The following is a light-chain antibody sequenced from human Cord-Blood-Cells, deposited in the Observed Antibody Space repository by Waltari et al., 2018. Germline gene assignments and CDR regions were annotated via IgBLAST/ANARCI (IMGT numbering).Light chain of an antibody. Sequence: DIVMTQSPDSLAVSLGERATINCKSSRSVLYSSNNKNYLAWYQQKPGQPPKLLIYWASTRESGVPDRFSGSGSGTDFTLTISSLQAEDVAVYYCQQYYSTPVGFGQGTKVEIK. CDR1: RSVLYSSNNKNY. CDR3: QQYYSTPVG. CDR2: WAS. V-gene: IGKV4-1*01. J-gene: IGKJ1*01.